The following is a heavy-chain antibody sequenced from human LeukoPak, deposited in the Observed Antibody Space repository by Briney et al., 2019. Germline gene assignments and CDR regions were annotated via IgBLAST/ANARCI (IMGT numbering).Heavy chain of an antibody. Sequence: SETLSLTCTVSGGSISSGGYYWRWIRQHPGKGLEWIGYIYYSGSTYYNPSLKSRVTISVDTSKNQFSLKLSSVTAADTAVYYCAGQIPYSAPSWFDPWGQGTLVTVSS. CDR1: GGSISSGGYY. CDR3: AGQIPYSAPSWFDP. D-gene: IGHD5-12*01. V-gene: IGHV4-31*03. CDR2: IYYSGST. J-gene: IGHJ5*02.